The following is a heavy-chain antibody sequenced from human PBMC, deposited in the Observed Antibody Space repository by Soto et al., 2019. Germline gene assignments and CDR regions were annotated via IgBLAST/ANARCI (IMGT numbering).Heavy chain of an antibody. Sequence: QVPLVQSGAEVKKPGASVKVSCKASGYTFTSYGISWVRQAPGQGLEWMGWISAYNGNTNYAQKLQGRVTMTTDTSTSTAYMELRSLRSDDTAVYYCARPYCSGGSCYGIYDYWGQGTLVTVSS. J-gene: IGHJ4*02. CDR2: ISAYNGNT. CDR3: ARPYCSGGSCYGIYDY. CDR1: GYTFTSYG. V-gene: IGHV1-18*04. D-gene: IGHD2-15*01.